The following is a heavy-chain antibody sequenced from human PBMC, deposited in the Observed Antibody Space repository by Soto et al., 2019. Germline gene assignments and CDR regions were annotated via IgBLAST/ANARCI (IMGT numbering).Heavy chain of an antibody. D-gene: IGHD6-6*01. CDR2: INHSGST. V-gene: IGHV4-34*01. Sequence: QVHLQQRGAGLLKPSETLSLTCAVYGGSFSGYYWSWIRQPPGKGLEWLGEINHSGSTNYNPSLKSRVTISVDTSKNQFSLKLSSVTAADTAVYYCARGIAARPYYYYYYGMDVWGQGTTVTVSS. CDR1: GGSFSGYY. J-gene: IGHJ6*02. CDR3: ARGIAARPYYYYYYGMDV.